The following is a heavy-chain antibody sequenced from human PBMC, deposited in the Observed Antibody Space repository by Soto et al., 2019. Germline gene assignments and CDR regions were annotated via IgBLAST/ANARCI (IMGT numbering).Heavy chain of an antibody. CDR1: GGSFSGYY. CDR3: AREGSYSAYNFAHGIQLWSFDF. CDR2: INHSGST. D-gene: IGHD5-12*01. Sequence: KTSETLSLTCAVYGGSFSGYYWSWIRQPPGKGLEWIGEINHSGSTNYNPSLESRVAMSVDTSKNHFSLNLSSVTAADMAVYYCAREGSYSAYNFAHGIQLWSFDFWGQGALVTVSS. V-gene: IGHV4-34*01. J-gene: IGHJ4*02.